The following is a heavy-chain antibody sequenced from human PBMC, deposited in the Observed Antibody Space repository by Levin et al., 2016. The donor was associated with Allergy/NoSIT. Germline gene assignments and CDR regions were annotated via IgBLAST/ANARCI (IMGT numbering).Heavy chain of an antibody. CDR2: ISAYNGNT. CDR1: GYTFTSYG. V-gene: IGHV1-18*01. J-gene: IGHJ4*02. Sequence: ASVKVSCKASGYTFTSYGISWVRQAPGQGLEWMGWISAYNGNTNYAQKLQGRVTMTTDTSTSTAYMELRSLRSDDTAVYYCARALPSVWLQLLSYFDYWGQGTLVTVSS. CDR3: ARALPSVWLQLLSYFDY. D-gene: IGHD5-24*01.